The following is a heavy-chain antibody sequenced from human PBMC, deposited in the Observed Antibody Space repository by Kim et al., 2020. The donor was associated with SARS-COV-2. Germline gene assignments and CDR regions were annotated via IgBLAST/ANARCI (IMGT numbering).Heavy chain of an antibody. J-gene: IGHJ6*02. CDR1: GFTFSSYW. CDR3: ARDIVVVPAAAGGSYYYGMDV. CDR2: IKQDGSEK. V-gene: IGHV3-7*01. Sequence: GGSLRLSCAASGFTFSSYWMSWVRQAPGKGLEWVANIKQDGSEKYYVDSVKGRFTISRDNAKNSLYLQMNSLRAEDTAVYYCARDIVVVPAAAGGSYYYGMDVWGQGTTVTVSS. D-gene: IGHD2-2*01.